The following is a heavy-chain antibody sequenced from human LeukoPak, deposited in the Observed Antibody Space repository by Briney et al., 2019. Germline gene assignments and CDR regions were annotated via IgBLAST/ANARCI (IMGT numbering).Heavy chain of an antibody. J-gene: IGHJ4*02. CDR3: AVQGVIRKKLDY. Sequence: PSETLSLTCTVSGGSISSSSYYWGWIRQPPGKGLEWIGSIYYSGSTYYNPSLKSRVTISVDTSKNQFSLKLSSVTAADTAVYYCAVQGVIRKKLDYWGQGTLVTVSS. D-gene: IGHD3-10*01. CDR1: GGSISSSSYY. V-gene: IGHV4-39*01. CDR2: IYYSGST.